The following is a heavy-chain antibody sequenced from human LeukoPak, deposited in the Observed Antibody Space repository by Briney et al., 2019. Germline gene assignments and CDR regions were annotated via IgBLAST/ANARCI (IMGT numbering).Heavy chain of an antibody. CDR1: GGSISSGSYY. Sequence: SETLSLTCTVSGGSISSGSYYWSWIRQPAGKGLEWIGCIYTSGSTNYNPSLKSRVTISVDTSKNQFSLKLSSVTAADTAVYYCARQYSYGALLDYWGQGTLVTVSS. CDR2: IYTSGST. D-gene: IGHD5-18*01. CDR3: ARQYSYGALLDY. V-gene: IGHV4-61*02. J-gene: IGHJ4*02.